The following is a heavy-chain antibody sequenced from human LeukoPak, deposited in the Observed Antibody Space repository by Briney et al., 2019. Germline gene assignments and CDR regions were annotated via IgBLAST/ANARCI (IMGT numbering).Heavy chain of an antibody. CDR3: ARDKRDSSGYFDY. V-gene: IGHV3-33*01. J-gene: IGHJ4*02. CDR1: GFTFSSYG. Sequence: PGRSLRLSCAASGFTFSSYGMHWVRQAPGKGLEWVAVIWYDGSNKYYADSVKGRFTISRDNPKNTLYLQMNSLRAEDTAVYYCARDKRDSSGYFDYWGQGTLVTVSS. D-gene: IGHD3-22*01. CDR2: IWYDGSNK.